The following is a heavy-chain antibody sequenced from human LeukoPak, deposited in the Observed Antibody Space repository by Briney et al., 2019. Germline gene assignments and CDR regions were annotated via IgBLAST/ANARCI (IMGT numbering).Heavy chain of an antibody. J-gene: IGHJ4*02. CDR2: IIPIFGTA. CDR3: ARGGYSSSSIGYFDH. CDR1: GGTFSSYA. V-gene: IGHV1-69*13. Sequence: SVKVSCKASGGTFSSYAISWVRQAPGQGFEWMGGIIPIFGTANYAQKFQGRVTITADESTSTAYMELSSLRCEDTAVYYCARGGYSSSSIGYFDHWGQGTLVTVSS. D-gene: IGHD6-6*01.